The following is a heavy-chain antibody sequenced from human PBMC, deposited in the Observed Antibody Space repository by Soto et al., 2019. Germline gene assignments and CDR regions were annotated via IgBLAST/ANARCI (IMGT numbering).Heavy chain of an antibody. J-gene: IGHJ6*02. D-gene: IGHD6-13*01. CDR1: GFTFSRFG. CDR3: ARDMGRAAAGTFDV. V-gene: IGHV3-33*01. CDR2: IWYDGSYK. Sequence: QVQLVESGGGVGQPGRSLRLSCAASGFTFSRFGMHWVRQAPGKGLEWVAVIWYDGSYKYYADSVKGRFTISRDNSKNTLYLQMNSLRAEDSAVYYCARDMGRAAAGTFDVWGQGTTVTVSS.